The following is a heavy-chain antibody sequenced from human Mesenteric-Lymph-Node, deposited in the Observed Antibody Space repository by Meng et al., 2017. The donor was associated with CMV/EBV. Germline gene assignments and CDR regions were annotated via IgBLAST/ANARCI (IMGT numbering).Heavy chain of an antibody. D-gene: IGHD5-18*01. CDR3: AGTGGYSYAYDY. CDR1: GFIVSSNY. Sequence: EVQLVESGGGLIRPGGSRRLSCAASGFIVSSNYMSWVRQAPGKGLEWVSVIYGGGGTNYADSVRGRFTISRDNSKNTLYLQMNSLRAEDTAVYFCAGTGGYSYAYDYWGQGTLVTVSS. CDR2: IYGGGGT. J-gene: IGHJ4*02. V-gene: IGHV3-53*01.